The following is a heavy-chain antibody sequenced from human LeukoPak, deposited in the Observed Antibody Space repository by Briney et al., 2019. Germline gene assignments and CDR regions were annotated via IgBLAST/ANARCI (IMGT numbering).Heavy chain of an antibody. CDR3: ARRSYVAARHRYNYYYMDV. Sequence: SETLSLTCAVYGGSFSGYYWSWIRQPPGKGLEWIGEINHSGSTNYNPSLKSRVTISVDTSKNQFSLKLSSVTAADTAVYYCARRSYVAARHRYNYYYMDVWGKGTTVTVSS. CDR2: INHSGST. J-gene: IGHJ6*03. CDR1: GGSFSGYY. V-gene: IGHV4-34*01. D-gene: IGHD6-6*01.